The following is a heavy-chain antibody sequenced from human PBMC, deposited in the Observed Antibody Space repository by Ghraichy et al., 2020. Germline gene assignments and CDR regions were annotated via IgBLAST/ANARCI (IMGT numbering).Heavy chain of an antibody. D-gene: IGHD4-17*01. CDR1: GFTFSDYY. CDR2: IGSSGDTI. CDR3: ARVDSNYGDYGLFDF. V-gene: IGHV3-11*01. Sequence: GESLNISCAASGFTFSDYYMSWIRQAPGKGLEWVSYIGSSGDTIYYADSVKGRFAISRDNAKNSLSLQMNSLRAEDTAVYYCARVDSNYGDYGLFDFWGQGTLVTVSS. J-gene: IGHJ4*02.